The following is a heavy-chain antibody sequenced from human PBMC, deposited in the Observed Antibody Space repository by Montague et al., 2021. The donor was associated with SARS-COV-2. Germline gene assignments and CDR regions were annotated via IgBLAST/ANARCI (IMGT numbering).Heavy chain of an antibody. Sequence: SETLSLTCSVSGGSISGHYWSWIRQPPGKGLEWIGNFDHSGDTKYNPSLKSRATISVDTSKNQFALRPHSVTAADTAVYYCAREFRIELWQTNWYFGLWGRGTLVTASS. V-gene: IGHV4-59*11. CDR2: FDHSGDT. CDR1: GGSISGHY. CDR3: AREFRIELWQTNWYFGL. J-gene: IGHJ2*01. D-gene: IGHD3-16*01.